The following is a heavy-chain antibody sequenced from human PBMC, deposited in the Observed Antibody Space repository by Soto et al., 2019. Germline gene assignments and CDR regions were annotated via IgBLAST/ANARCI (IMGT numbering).Heavy chain of an antibody. V-gene: IGHV4-31*03. D-gene: IGHD6-13*01. Sequence: SETLSLTCTVSGGSISSGDYYWSWIRQHPGKGLEWIGYIYYSGSTYYNPSLKSRVTISVDTSKNQFSLKLSSVTAADTAVYYCARGGSLIAAAPLDYWGQGTLVTVSS. CDR1: GGSISSGDYY. CDR2: IYYSGST. J-gene: IGHJ4*02. CDR3: ARGGSLIAAAPLDY.